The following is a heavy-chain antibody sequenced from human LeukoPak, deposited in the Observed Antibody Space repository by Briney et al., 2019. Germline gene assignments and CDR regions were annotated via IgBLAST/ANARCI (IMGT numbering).Heavy chain of an antibody. CDR1: GFTFSRFG. CDR3: AKDYVTPLLWFGELLSDHFDY. Sequence: GGSLRLSCAASGFTFSRFGMHWVRQAPGKGLEWEAVIWFDGSSTYYADSVKGRFTISRDNSKNMLYLQMNSLRAEDTAVYYCAKDYVTPLLWFGELLSDHFDYWGQGTLVTVSS. CDR2: IWFDGSST. J-gene: IGHJ4*02. V-gene: IGHV3-30*02. D-gene: IGHD3-10*01.